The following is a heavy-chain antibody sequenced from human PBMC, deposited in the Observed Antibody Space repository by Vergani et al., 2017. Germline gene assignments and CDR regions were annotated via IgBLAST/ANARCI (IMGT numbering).Heavy chain of an antibody. D-gene: IGHD3-9*01. CDR3: AKGREGIPLRYFDWSLDY. V-gene: IGHV4-34*01. Sequence: QVQLQQWGAGLLKPSETLSLTCAVYGGSFSGYYWSWIRQPPGKGLEWIGEIYHSGSTNYNPSLKSRVTISVDKSKNQFSLKLSSVTAADTALYYCAKGREGIPLRYFDWSLDYWGQGTLVTVSS. CDR2: IYHSGST. J-gene: IGHJ4*02. CDR1: GGSFSGYY.